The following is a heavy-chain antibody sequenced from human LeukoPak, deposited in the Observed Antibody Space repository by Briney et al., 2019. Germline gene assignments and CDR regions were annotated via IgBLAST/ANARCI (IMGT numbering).Heavy chain of an antibody. V-gene: IGHV1-18*01. Sequence: ASVKVSCMASGYTFTSYGISWVRQAPGQRLEWMGWISAYNGNTNYAQKLQGRVTMTTDTSTSTAYMELRSLRSDDTAVYYCARGGVDFWSGYYMDYWGQGTLVTVSS. CDR1: GYTFTSYG. CDR2: ISAYNGNT. J-gene: IGHJ4*02. D-gene: IGHD3-3*01. CDR3: ARGGVDFWSGYYMDY.